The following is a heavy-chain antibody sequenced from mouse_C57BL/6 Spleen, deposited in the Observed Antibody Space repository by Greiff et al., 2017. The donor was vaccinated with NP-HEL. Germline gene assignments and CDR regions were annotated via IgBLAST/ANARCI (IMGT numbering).Heavy chain of an antibody. CDR2: IYPGSGNT. V-gene: IGHV1-76*01. CDR1: GYTFTDYY. J-gene: IGHJ1*03. D-gene: IGHD2-5*01. CDR3: ARTYSSNSLWYFDV. Sequence: VQLQQSGAELVRPGASVKLSCKASGYTFTDYYINWVKQRPGQGLEWIARIYPGSGNTYYNEKFKGKATLTADKSSSTAYMQLSSLTSEDSAVYFCARTYSSNSLWYFDVWGTGTTVTVSS.